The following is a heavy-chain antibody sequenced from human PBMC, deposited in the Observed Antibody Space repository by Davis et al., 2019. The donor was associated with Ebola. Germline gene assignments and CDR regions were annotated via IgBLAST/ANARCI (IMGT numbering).Heavy chain of an antibody. V-gene: IGHV3-7*01. Sequence: ESLKISCAASGFTCSSYWMSWVRQAPGKGLEWVANIKQDGSEKYYVDSVKGRFTISRDNAKNSLYLQMNSLRAEDTAVYYCARMVGATDYWGQGTLVTVSS. D-gene: IGHD1-26*01. CDR3: ARMVGATDY. J-gene: IGHJ4*02. CDR2: IKQDGSEK. CDR1: GFTCSSYW.